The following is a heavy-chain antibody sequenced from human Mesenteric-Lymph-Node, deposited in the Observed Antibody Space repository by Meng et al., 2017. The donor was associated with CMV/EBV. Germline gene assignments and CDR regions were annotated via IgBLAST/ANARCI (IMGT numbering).Heavy chain of an antibody. V-gene: IGHV3-33*06. J-gene: IGHJ4*02. CDR2: IWYDGSNK. D-gene: IGHD6-13*01. CDR3: AKDRSSSSWLFDY. Sequence: GGSLRLSCAASGFTFSSYSMNWVRQAPGKGLEWVAVIWYDGSNKYYADSVKGRFTISRDNSKNTLYLQMNSLRAEDTAVYYCAKDRSSSSWLFDYWGQGTLVTVSS. CDR1: GFTFSSYS.